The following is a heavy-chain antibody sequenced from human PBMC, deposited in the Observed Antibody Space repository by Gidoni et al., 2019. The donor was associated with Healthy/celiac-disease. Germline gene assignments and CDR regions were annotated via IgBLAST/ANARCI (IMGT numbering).Heavy chain of an antibody. CDR1: GGSISSYY. J-gene: IGHJ5*02. D-gene: IGHD3-3*01. Sequence: QVQLPESGPGLVKPSETLSLTCTVSGGSISSYYWRWIRQPPGKGLEWIGYIYYSGSTNYNPSLKSRVTISVDTSKNQFSLKLSSVTAADTAVYYCARGEESITIFGVVISWFDPWGQGTLVTVSS. V-gene: IGHV4-59*01. CDR3: ARGEESITIFGVVISWFDP. CDR2: IYYSGST.